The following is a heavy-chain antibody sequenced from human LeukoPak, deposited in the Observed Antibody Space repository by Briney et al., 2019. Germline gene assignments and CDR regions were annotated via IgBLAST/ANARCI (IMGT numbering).Heavy chain of an antibody. V-gene: IGHV1-2*02. Sequence: GASVKVSCKASGYTFTGYYMHWVRQAPGQGLEWMGWMNPNSGNTGYAQKFQGRVTMTTDTSTSTAYMELRSLRSDDTAVYYCARVSRWRLQFVPPNYWGQGTLVTVSS. CDR1: GYTFTGYY. J-gene: IGHJ4*02. D-gene: IGHD5-24*01. CDR3: ARVSRWRLQFVPPNY. CDR2: MNPNSGNT.